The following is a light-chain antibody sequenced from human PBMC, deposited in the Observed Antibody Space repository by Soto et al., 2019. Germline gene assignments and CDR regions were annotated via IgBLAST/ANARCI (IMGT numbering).Light chain of an antibody. CDR2: DVS. Sequence: DIQMTQSPSTLSASVGDRVTIPCRASQTINNRLAWYQQKPGKAPKLLIYDVSTLESGVPSRFSGSGSGTDFTLTISSLQPEDFATYYCQQYYSYPRTFGQRTKVDIK. CDR1: QTINNR. CDR3: QQYYSYPRT. V-gene: IGKV1-5*01. J-gene: IGKJ1*01.